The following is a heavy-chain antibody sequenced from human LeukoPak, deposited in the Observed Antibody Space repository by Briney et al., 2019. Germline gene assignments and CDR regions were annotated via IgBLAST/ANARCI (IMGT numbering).Heavy chain of an antibody. CDR1: GFTFSSYA. Sequence: GSLRLSCAASGFTFSSYAMTWVRQAPGKGLEWVSGISGSGGTTYYADSVKGRFTISRDNSKNTLYLQMHNLRAEDTALYYCAKDQRPDSGYDIDSWGQGTLVTVSS. V-gene: IGHV3-23*01. CDR2: ISGSGGTT. J-gene: IGHJ4*02. D-gene: IGHD5-12*01. CDR3: AKDQRPDSGYDIDS.